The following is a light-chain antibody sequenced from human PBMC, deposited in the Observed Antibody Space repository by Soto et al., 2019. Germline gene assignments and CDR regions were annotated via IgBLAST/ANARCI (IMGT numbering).Light chain of an antibody. CDR2: GAS. J-gene: IGKJ1*01. CDR3: QQYGSLTWT. V-gene: IGKV4-1*01. CDR1: QSVLYSSNDKNY. Sequence: IVMTQSPDSLAASPPERATINCKSSQSVLYSSNDKNYLAWYQQIPGQAPRPLIYGASSRAPGIPDRFSGSGSGTDFTLTISRLEAEDVAVYYCQQYGSLTWTFGQGTKVDIK.